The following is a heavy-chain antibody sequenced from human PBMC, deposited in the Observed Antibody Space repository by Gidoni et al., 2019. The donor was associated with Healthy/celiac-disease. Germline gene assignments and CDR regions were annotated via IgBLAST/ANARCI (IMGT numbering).Heavy chain of an antibody. CDR1: GFTCSSYS. D-gene: IGHD6-19*01. V-gene: IGHV3-21*01. Sequence: EVQLVESGGGLVKPGGSLRLSCAASGFTCSSYSMNWVRQAPGKGLEWVSSISSSSSYIYYADSVKGRFTISRDNAKNSLYLQMNSLRAEDTAVYYCARDSVEQWLVQYYYYGMDVWGQGTTVTVSS. CDR3: ARDSVEQWLVQYYYYGMDV. J-gene: IGHJ6*02. CDR2: ISSSSSYI.